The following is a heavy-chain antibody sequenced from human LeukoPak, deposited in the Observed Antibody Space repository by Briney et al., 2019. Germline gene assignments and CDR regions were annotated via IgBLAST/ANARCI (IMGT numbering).Heavy chain of an antibody. J-gene: IGHJ4*02. V-gene: IGHV3-30*04. D-gene: IGHD2-21*01. CDR2: ISYDGSNK. Sequence: GGSLRLSCAASGFTFSSYAMHWVRQAPGKGLEWVALISYDGSNKYYADSVKARFIISRDNSKNTVYLQMNSLRAEDTAVYYCARDLFESACDYWGQGTLVTVSS. CDR3: ARDLFESACDY. CDR1: GFTFSSYA.